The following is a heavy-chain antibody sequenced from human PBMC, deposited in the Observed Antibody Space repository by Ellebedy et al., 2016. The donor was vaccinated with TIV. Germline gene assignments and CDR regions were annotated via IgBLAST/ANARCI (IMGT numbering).Heavy chain of an antibody. Sequence: GESLKISCVASGFSFSGYWMTWVRQALGKGLEWVANINQDGSERYYVDSVKGRFTISRDNANNSLYLQVNTLRVEETAVYYCVRDGAYGDYSPGYYGLNVWGQGTTVTVSS. D-gene: IGHD4-17*01. CDR1: GFSFSGYW. J-gene: IGHJ6*02. V-gene: IGHV3-7*03. CDR2: INQDGSER. CDR3: VRDGAYGDYSPGYYGLNV.